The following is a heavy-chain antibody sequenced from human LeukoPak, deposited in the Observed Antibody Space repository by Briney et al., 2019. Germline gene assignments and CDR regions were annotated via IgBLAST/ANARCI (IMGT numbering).Heavy chain of an antibody. Sequence: SETLSLTCTVSGGSISSSSYYWGWIRQPPGKGLEWIGSIYYSGSTYYNPSLKSRVTISVDTSKNQFSLKLSSVTAADTAVYYCARHPWGTAMVTSTGYFDYWGQGTLVTVSS. CDR2: IYYSGST. V-gene: IGHV4-39*07. CDR1: GGSISSSSYY. J-gene: IGHJ4*02. CDR3: ARHPWGTAMVTSTGYFDY. D-gene: IGHD5-18*01.